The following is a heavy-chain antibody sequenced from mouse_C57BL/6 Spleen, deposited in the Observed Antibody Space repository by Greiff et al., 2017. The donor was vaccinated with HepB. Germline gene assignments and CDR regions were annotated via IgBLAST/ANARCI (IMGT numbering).Heavy chain of an antibody. J-gene: IGHJ2*01. Sequence: QVQLQQSGAELVMPGASVKLSCKASGYTFTSYWMHWVKQRPGQGLEWIGEIDPSDSYTNYNQKFKGKSTLTVDKSSSTAYMQLSSLTSEDSAVYYCARSATGTGFDYWGQGTTLTVSS. V-gene: IGHV1-69*01. CDR3: ARSATGTGFDY. CDR2: IDPSDSYT. D-gene: IGHD4-1*01. CDR1: GYTFTSYW.